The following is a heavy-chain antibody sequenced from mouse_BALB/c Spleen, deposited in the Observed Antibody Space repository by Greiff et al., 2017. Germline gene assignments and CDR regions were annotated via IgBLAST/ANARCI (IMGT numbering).Heavy chain of an antibody. CDR1: GYTFTSYV. CDR3: ARWGYYYGTYAMDY. Sequence: VQLKQSGPELVKPGDSVKMSCKASGYTFTSYVMHWVKQKPGQGLEWIGYINPYNDGTKYNEKFKGKATLTSDKSSSTAYLELSSLTSEDSAVYYCARWGYYYGTYAMDYWGQGTSVTVSS. V-gene: IGHV1-14*01. J-gene: IGHJ4*01. D-gene: IGHD1-1*01. CDR2: INPYNDGT.